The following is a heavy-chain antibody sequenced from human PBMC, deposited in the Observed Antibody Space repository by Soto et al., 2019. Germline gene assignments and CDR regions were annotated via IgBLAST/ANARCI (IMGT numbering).Heavy chain of an antibody. CDR3: ASRGGAGEGGPY. CDR1: GGSISSSNW. J-gene: IGHJ4*02. CDR2: IYHSGST. V-gene: IGHV4-4*02. Sequence: QVQLQESGPGLVKPSGTLSLTCAVSGGSISSSNWWSWVRQPPGKGLEWIGEIYHSGSTNYNPSLKSRVTISGDKAKNQFPLKLSSVTAADTAVYYWASRGGAGEGGPYWGQGTLVTVSS. D-gene: IGHD3-10*01.